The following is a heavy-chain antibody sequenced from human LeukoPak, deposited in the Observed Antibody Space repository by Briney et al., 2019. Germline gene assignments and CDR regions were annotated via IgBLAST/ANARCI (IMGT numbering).Heavy chain of an antibody. CDR2: ISNGSSYK. J-gene: IGHJ4*02. CDR3: ASHFIFLRYSSGWYTLDY. Sequence: GGSLRLSCAASGFTFSSYSMNWVRQAPGKGLEWVSSISNGSSYKYYADSVKGRFTISRANAKNSLYLQMNSLRAADTAVYYCASHFIFLRYSSGWYTLDYWGQGTLVTVSS. CDR1: GFTFSSYS. V-gene: IGHV3-21*01. D-gene: IGHD6-19*01.